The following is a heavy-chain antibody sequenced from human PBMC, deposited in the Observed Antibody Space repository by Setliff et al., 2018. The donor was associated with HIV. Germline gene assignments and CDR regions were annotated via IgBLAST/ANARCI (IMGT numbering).Heavy chain of an antibody. CDR2: IYTSGST. J-gene: IGHJ6*02. Sequence: SETLSLTCTVSGGSISSHYWSWIRQPPGKGLEWIGSIYTSGSTSYNPSLKSRVTMSIDTSKNQFSLRLSSVTAADTAVYYCSRDMGGSNGMDVWGQGTTVTVSS. V-gene: IGHV4-4*07. CDR3: SRDMGGSNGMDV. D-gene: IGHD3-16*01. CDR1: GGSISSHY.